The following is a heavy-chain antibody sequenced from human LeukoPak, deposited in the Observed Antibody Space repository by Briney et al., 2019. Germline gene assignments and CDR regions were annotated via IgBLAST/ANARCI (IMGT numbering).Heavy chain of an antibody. CDR2: IHHSGST. Sequence: SETLSLTCAVSGDSIRSYYWSWIRRPPGKRLEWIGHIHHSGSTNYNPSLKSRVTISVDTSKNQFSLRLSSVAAADTAVYYCARDTSLGAAGTGWFDPWGQGTLVTVSS. D-gene: IGHD6-13*01. CDR1: GDSIRSYY. CDR3: ARDTSLGAAGTGWFDP. V-gene: IGHV4-59*01. J-gene: IGHJ5*02.